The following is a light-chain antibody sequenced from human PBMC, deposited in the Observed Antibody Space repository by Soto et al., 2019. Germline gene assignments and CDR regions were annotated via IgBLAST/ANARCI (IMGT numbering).Light chain of an antibody. CDR2: DVS. CDR3: SSYAGSNSVV. Sequence: QSALTQPRSVSGSPGQSVTISCTGTISDVGGYNYVSWYQQHPGKAPKLMIYDVSTRPSGVTDRFSGSKSGNTASLTISGLQAEDEADYYCSSYAGSNSVVFGGGSKVTVL. J-gene: IGLJ2*01. V-gene: IGLV2-11*01. CDR1: ISDVGGYNY.